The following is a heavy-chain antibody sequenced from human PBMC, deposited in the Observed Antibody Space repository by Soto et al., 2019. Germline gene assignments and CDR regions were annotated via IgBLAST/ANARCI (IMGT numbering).Heavy chain of an antibody. CDR2: ISAYNGNT. CDR3: ARDRGYSYGTRFDY. CDR1: GGTFSSYA. Sequence: GASVKVSCKASGGTFSSYAISWVRQAPGQGLEWMGWISAYNGNTNYAQKLQGRVTMTTDTSTSTAYMELRSLRSDDTAVYYCARDRGYSYGTRFDYWGKGTLVTVSS. J-gene: IGHJ4*02. V-gene: IGHV1-18*01. D-gene: IGHD5-18*01.